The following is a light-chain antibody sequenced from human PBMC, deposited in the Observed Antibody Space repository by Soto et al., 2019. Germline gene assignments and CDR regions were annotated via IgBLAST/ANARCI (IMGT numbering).Light chain of an antibody. V-gene: IGKV1-39*01. J-gene: IGKJ1*01. CDR1: QSISIY. Sequence: DIQVTQSPSSLSASVGDRVTITCRASQSISIYLNWYQQKPGKAPKFLIYTASSLQSGVPSRFSGSGSGTDFTLTISSLQPEDFATYYCQQSFRVPLTFGQGTKV. CDR3: QQSFRVPLT. CDR2: TAS.